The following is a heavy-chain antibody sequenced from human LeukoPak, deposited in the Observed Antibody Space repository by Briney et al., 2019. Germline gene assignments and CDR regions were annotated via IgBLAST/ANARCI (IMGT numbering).Heavy chain of an antibody. CDR1: GFTVSSNY. Sequence: GGSLRLSCAASGFTVSSNYMSWVRQAPGKGLEWVGRIKSKTDGGTTDYAAPVKGRFTISRDDSKNTLYLQMNSLKTEDTAVYYCTTRIVGATKADYWGQGTLVTVSS. J-gene: IGHJ4*02. D-gene: IGHD1-26*01. CDR2: IKSKTDGGTT. CDR3: TTRIVGATKADY. V-gene: IGHV3-15*01.